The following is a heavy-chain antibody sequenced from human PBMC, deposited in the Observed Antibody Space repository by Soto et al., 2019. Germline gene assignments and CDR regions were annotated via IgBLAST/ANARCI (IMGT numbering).Heavy chain of an antibody. Sequence: EVQLLESGGGLVQPGGSLRLSCAASGFTFSSYAMSWVRQAPGKGLEWVSAVSGSGVSTYYADSVKGRFTISRDNSKNTLYLQMNSLRAEDTAVYYCAKGSYFGVVIASLDYWGQGTLVTVSS. CDR1: GFTFSSYA. CDR3: AKGSYFGVVIASLDY. CDR2: VSGSGVST. D-gene: IGHD3-3*01. V-gene: IGHV3-23*01. J-gene: IGHJ4*02.